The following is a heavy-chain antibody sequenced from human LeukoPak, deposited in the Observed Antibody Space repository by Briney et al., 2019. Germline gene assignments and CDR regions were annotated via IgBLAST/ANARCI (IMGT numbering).Heavy chain of an antibody. CDR3: APQGDDYVWGSYRPNNWFDP. D-gene: IGHD3-16*02. CDR2: ISSSSSYI. J-gene: IGHJ5*02. V-gene: IGHV3-21*01. Sequence: GESLKISCAASGFTFSSYSMNWVRQAPGKGLEWVSSISSSSSYIYYADSVKGRFTISRDNAKNSLYLQMNSLRAEDTAVYYCAPQGDDYVWGSYRPNNWFDPWGQGTLVTVSS. CDR1: GFTFSSYS.